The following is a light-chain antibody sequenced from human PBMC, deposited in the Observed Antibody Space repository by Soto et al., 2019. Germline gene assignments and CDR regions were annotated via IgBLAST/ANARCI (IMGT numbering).Light chain of an antibody. J-gene: IGKJ5*01. V-gene: IGKV1-33*01. CDR1: QDISNY. CDR2: DAS. Sequence: DIQMTQSPSSLSASVGDRVTITCQASQDISNYLNWYQQKPGQAPKLLIYDASNLETGVPSRFSGSGSGTEFTLTISSLQPEDIATYYCQQYNNRPLTFGQGTRLEIK. CDR3: QQYNNRPLT.